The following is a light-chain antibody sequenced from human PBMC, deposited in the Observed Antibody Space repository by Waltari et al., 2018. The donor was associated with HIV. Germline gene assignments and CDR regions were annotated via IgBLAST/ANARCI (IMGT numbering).Light chain of an antibody. CDR2: KDN. CDR1: ALPKQY. V-gene: IGLV3-25*03. CDR3: QSADSSSTSIV. J-gene: IGLJ2*01. Sequence: SYELTQPPSVSVSPGQTARITCSGDALPKQYAFWYHQKPGQAPIVVIYKDNERSSGIPERFSGSSAVKTVTLTISGVQAEDEADYYCQSADSSSTSIVFGGGTKLTVL.